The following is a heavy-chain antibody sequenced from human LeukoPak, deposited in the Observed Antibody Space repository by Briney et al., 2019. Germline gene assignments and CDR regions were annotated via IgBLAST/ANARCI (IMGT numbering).Heavy chain of an antibody. CDR1: GFTFSSYS. Sequence: GGSLRLSCSASGFTFSSYSMNWVRHAPGKGLEWVSSISSSSSYIYYADSVKGRFTISRDNAKNSLYLQMNSLRAEDTAVYYCARLRRDTAMATGVYWGQGTLVTVSS. CDR2: ISSSSSYI. CDR3: ARLRRDTAMATGVY. D-gene: IGHD5-18*01. J-gene: IGHJ4*02. V-gene: IGHV3-21*01.